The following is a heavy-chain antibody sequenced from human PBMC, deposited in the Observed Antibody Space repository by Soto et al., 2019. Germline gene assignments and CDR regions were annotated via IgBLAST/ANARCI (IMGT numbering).Heavy chain of an antibody. CDR3: AMHITGTTYYFDY. D-gene: IGHD1-7*01. CDR1: GFTFSSYW. V-gene: IGHV3-7*03. J-gene: IGHJ4*02. Sequence: GGSLRLSWVASGFTFSSYWVSWVRQVPGKGLEWVDNIKQDGSEKYYVNSVKVRFTISRANAKNSLYLQMNSLRADDTAVYYCAMHITGTTYYFDYWGQGTLVTVSS. CDR2: IKQDGSEK.